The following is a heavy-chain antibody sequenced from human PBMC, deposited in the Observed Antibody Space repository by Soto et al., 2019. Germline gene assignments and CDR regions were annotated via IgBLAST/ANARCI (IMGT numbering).Heavy chain of an antibody. CDR2: IKSKTDGGTT. J-gene: IGHJ6*02. V-gene: IGHV3-15*07. Sequence: GGSLRLSCAASGFTFSNAWMNWVRQAPGKGLEWVGRIKSKTDGGTTDYAAPVKGRFTISRDDSKNTLYLQMNSLKTEDTAVYYCTTKGSLVRGVNQYYYYYYGMDVWGQGTTVTVSS. CDR3: TTKGSLVRGVNQYYYYYYGMDV. D-gene: IGHD3-10*01. CDR1: GFTFSNAW.